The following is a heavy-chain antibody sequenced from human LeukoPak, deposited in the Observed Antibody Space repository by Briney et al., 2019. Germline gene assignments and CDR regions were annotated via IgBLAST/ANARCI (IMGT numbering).Heavy chain of an antibody. V-gene: IGHV1-2*02. CDR1: GYTFTGYY. CDR3: ARAPTRTIYGSGSYYYYYYMDV. J-gene: IGHJ6*03. CDR2: INPNSGGT. D-gene: IGHD3-10*01. Sequence: ASVKVSCKASGYTFTGYYMHWVRQAPGQGLEWMGWINPNSGGTDYAQKFQGRVTMTRDTSISTAYMELSRLRSDDTAVYYCARAPTRTIYGSGSYYYYYYMDVWGKEATVAISS.